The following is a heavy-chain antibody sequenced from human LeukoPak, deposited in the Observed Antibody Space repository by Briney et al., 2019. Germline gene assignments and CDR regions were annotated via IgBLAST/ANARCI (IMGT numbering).Heavy chain of an antibody. Sequence: PGGSLRLSCAASGFTFSSYSMNWVRQAPGKGLEWVSSISSSSSYIYYADSVKGRFTISRDNAKNSLYLQMNSLRAEDTAVYYCAREAAAVDYYYYYYMDVWGKGTTVTISS. J-gene: IGHJ6*03. CDR1: GFTFSSYS. D-gene: IGHD6-13*01. V-gene: IGHV3-21*01. CDR3: AREAAAVDYYYYYYMDV. CDR2: ISSSSSYI.